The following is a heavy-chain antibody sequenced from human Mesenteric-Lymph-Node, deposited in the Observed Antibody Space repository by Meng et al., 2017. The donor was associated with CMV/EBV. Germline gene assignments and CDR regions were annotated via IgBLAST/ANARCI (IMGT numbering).Heavy chain of an antibody. V-gene: IGHV3-53*01. CDR2: IYSGGST. D-gene: IGHD1-14*01. J-gene: IGHJ6*02. CDR3: ASTQPGLYYYYGMDV. CDR1: GFTFSSYE. Sequence: GGSLRLSCAASGFTFSSYEMNWVRQAPGKGLEWVSVIYSGGSTYYADSVKGRFTISRDNSKNTLYLQMNSLRAEDTAVYYCASTQPGLYYYYGMDVWGQGTTVTVSS.